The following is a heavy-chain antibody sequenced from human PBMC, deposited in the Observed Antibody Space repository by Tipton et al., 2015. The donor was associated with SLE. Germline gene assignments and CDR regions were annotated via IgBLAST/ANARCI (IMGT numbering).Heavy chain of an antibody. V-gene: IGHV4-39*01. CDR3: ARASYDYSIDTAYYYYYMDV. CDR2: IYYGGST. D-gene: IGHD4-11*01. J-gene: IGHJ6*03. CDR1: GDSINNSSYY. Sequence: TLSLTCTVSGDSINNSSYYYWGWIRQPPGKGLEWIGSIYYGGSTNPSLKSRVTMSVDTSKNQFSLKLSSVTAADTAVYYCARASYDYSIDTAYYYYYMDVWGKGTTVTVSS.